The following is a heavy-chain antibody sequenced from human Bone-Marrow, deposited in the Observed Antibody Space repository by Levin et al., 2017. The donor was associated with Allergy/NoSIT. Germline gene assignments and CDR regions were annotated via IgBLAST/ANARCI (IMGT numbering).Heavy chain of an antibody. CDR3: ARRGSSSEHFDY. CDR2: IYPGDSDT. V-gene: IGHV5-51*01. J-gene: IGHJ4*02. CDR1: GYSFTNYW. Sequence: GESLKISCKGSGYSFTNYWIAWVRQMPGKGLEWMGIIYPGDSDTRYSPSFQGQVTISADKSISIAYLQWSSLKASDTAIYYCARRGSSSEHFDYWGQGTLVTVSS. D-gene: IGHD6-13*01.